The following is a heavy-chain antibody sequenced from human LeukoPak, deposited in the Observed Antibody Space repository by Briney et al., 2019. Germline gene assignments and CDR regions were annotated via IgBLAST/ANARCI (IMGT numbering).Heavy chain of an antibody. D-gene: IGHD3-22*01. CDR3: ARDSYGSSGYYYVSDY. J-gene: IGHJ4*02. V-gene: IGHV3-48*02. Sequence: GGSLRLSCAASGFTFSTYSMNWVRQAPGKGLEWVSYITYSSSAIYYADSVKGRFTISRDNAKNSLSLQMNSLRDEDTAVYCCARDSYGSSGYYYVSDYWGQGTLVTV. CDR1: GFTFSTYS. CDR2: ITYSSSAI.